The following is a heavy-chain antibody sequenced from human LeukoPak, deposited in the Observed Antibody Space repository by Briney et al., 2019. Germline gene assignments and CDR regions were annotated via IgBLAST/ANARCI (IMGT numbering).Heavy chain of an antibody. CDR3: AKEVDYDSSGEFDY. Sequence: GASLRLSRAASGFTFSSYAMSWVRHAPGKGLEWVSANSGSGGSTYYADSVKGPFTISRDNSKNTLYLQMNSLRGEDKAVYYCAKEVDYDSSGEFDYWGQGTLVTVSS. D-gene: IGHD3-22*01. V-gene: IGHV3-23*01. J-gene: IGHJ4*02. CDR1: GFTFSSYA. CDR2: NSGSGGST.